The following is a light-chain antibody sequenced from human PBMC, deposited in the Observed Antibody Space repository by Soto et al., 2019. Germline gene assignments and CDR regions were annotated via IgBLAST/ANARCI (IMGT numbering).Light chain of an antibody. CDR1: QSISKW. J-gene: IGKJ4*01. Sequence: DTPMTQSPSTLSASVGDRVTMTCRASQSISKWLAWYQQKPGTAPKLLIYDASNLESGVPSRFSGSGSGTEFTLTIRSLQPDDFATYYCQPYDSYSPLTSGGGTNVDI. CDR3: QPYDSYSPLT. V-gene: IGKV1-5*01. CDR2: DAS.